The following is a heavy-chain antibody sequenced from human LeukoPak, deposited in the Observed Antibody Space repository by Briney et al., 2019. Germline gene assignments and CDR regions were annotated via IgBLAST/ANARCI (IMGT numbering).Heavy chain of an antibody. D-gene: IGHD3-10*01. J-gene: IGHJ4*02. CDR2: IHTSGST. CDR1: GGSISSGSYY. Sequence: SETLSLTCTVSGGSISSGSYYWSWIRQPAGKGLEWIGRIHTSGSTNYNPSLKSRVTISVDTSKNQFSLKLSSVTAADTAVYYCARGHSFGEFDYWGQGTLVTVSS. V-gene: IGHV4-61*02. CDR3: ARGHSFGEFDY.